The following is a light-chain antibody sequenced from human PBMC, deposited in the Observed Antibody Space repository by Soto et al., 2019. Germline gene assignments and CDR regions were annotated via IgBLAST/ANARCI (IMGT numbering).Light chain of an antibody. V-gene: IGLV2-14*01. J-gene: IGLJ2*01. CDR1: SGDIGSYTY. Sequence: QSALTQPASVSGSPGQSITISCTGTSGDIGSYTYVSWYQQYPGKAPKLLISEVTNRPSGVSNRFSGSKSGNTASLTISGLQAEVEAHYYCSSYTTNSPPVVFGGGTKVTVL. CDR3: SSYTTNSPPVV. CDR2: EVT.